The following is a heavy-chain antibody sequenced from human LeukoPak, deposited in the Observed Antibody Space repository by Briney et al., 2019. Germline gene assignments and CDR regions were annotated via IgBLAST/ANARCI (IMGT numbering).Heavy chain of an antibody. D-gene: IGHD2-15*01. CDR3: ARSHCSGGSCFSSWFDP. Sequence: SETLSLTCTVSGGSISSGSYYWSWIRQPAGKGLEWIGRIYTSGSTNYNPSLKSRVTMSVDTSKNQFSLKLSSVTAADTAVYYCARSHCSGGSCFSSWFDPWGQGTLVTVSS. J-gene: IGHJ5*02. CDR1: GGSISSGSYY. V-gene: IGHV4-61*02. CDR2: IYTSGST.